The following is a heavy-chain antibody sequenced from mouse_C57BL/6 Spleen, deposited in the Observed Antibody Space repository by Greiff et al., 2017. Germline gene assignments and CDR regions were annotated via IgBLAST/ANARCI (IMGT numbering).Heavy chain of an antibody. CDR1: GFTFSSYA. CDR2: ISSGGEYI. V-gene: IGHV5-9-1*02. J-gene: IGHJ3*01. Sequence: EVKVVESGEGLVKPGGSLKLSCAASGFTFSSYAMSWVRQTPEKRLEWVAYISSGGEYIYYADTVKGRFTISRDNARNTLYLQMSSLKSEDTAMYYCTRDFYDDDVFAYWGQGTLVTVSA. CDR3: TRDFYDDDVFAY. D-gene: IGHD2-4*01.